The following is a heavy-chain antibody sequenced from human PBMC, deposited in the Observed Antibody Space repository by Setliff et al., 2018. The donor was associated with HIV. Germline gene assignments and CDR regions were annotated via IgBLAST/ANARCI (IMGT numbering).Heavy chain of an antibody. V-gene: IGHV4-34*01. Sequence: PSETLSLTCAVYGGSLNDYSWNWIRQSPGKGLEWIGEVNLPKTLNYNPSLESRITISVDTSKKQFSLDLSSVTAADTAVYFCARAIVKTGYHTKSRVFDYWGQGTRVTVS. CDR2: VNLPKTL. D-gene: IGHD3-9*01. CDR1: GGSLNDYS. J-gene: IGHJ4*02. CDR3: ARAIVKTGYHTKSRVFDY.